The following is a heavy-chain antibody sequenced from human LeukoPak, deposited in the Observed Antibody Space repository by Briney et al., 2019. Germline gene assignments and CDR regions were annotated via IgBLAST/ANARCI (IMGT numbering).Heavy chain of an antibody. CDR1: GFTVSSNY. Sequence: GGSLRLSCAASGFTVSSNYMSWVRQAPGKGLEWVSVIYSGGSTYYADSVKGRFTISRDNSKNTLYLQMNSLRSDDTAVYYCAFRTVRSTIEYFQYWGLGTLVTVSS. V-gene: IGHV3-53*01. CDR2: IYSGGST. J-gene: IGHJ1*01. D-gene: IGHD1-26*01. CDR3: AFRTVRSTIEYFQY.